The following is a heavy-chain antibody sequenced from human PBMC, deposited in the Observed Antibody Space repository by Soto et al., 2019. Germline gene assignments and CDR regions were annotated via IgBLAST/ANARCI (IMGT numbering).Heavy chain of an antibody. Sequence: PSETLSLTCTVSGGSISSYYWSWIRQPPGKGLEWIGYIYYSGSTDYNPSLKSRVTISVDTSKNQFSLKLSSVTAADTAVYYCARWAPYYDILTGYGPSFDYWGQGTLVTVS. V-gene: IGHV4-59*01. CDR2: IYYSGST. J-gene: IGHJ4*02. CDR1: GGSISSYY. CDR3: ARWAPYYDILTGYGPSFDY. D-gene: IGHD3-9*01.